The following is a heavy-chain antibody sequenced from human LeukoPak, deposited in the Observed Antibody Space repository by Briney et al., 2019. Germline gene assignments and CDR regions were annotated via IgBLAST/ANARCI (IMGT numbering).Heavy chain of an antibody. CDR2: INHSGST. CDR3: ANEYGGSVNDAFDI. J-gene: IGHJ3*02. Sequence: SETLSLTCAVYGGSFSGYYWSWIRQPPGKGLEWIGEINHSGSTNYNPSLKSRVTISVDTSKNQFSLKLSSVTAADTAVYYCANEYGGSVNDAFDIWGQGTMVTVSS. V-gene: IGHV4-34*01. D-gene: IGHD4-23*01. CDR1: GGSFSGYY.